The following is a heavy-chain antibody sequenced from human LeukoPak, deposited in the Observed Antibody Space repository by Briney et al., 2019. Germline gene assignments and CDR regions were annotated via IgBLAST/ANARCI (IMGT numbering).Heavy chain of an antibody. Sequence: PSETLSLTCTVSGGSISSSSYYWGWIRQPPGKGLEWIGSIYYSGTTYSNPSLKSRVSISVDTSKNQFSLNLSSVTAADTAVFYCASLGAQYDFLTGRFDYWGQGTLVTVSS. J-gene: IGHJ4*02. CDR2: IYYSGTT. CDR3: ASLGAQYDFLTGRFDY. D-gene: IGHD3-9*01. CDR1: GGSISSSSYY. V-gene: IGHV4-39*01.